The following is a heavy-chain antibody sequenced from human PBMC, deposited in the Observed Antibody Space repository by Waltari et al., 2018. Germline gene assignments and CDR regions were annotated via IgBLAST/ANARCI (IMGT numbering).Heavy chain of an antibody. CDR3: AREVKYYDFWSGYYGWFDP. Sequence: QLQLQESGSGLVKPSQTLSLTCAVSGGSISSGGYSWSWIRQPPGKGLEWIGYIYHSGSTYYNPSLKSRVTISVDRCKNQFSLKLSSVTAADTAVYYCAREVKYYDFWSGYYGWFDPWGQGTLVTVSS. CDR2: IYHSGST. CDR1: GGSISSGGYS. V-gene: IGHV4-30-2*01. D-gene: IGHD3-3*01. J-gene: IGHJ5*02.